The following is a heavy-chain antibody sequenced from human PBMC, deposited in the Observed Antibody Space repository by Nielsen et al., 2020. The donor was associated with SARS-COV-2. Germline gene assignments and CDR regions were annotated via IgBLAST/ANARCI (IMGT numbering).Heavy chain of an antibody. CDR2: ITASGDYT. CDR1: GFTFTSYA. CDR3: TRRVAGGTMDV. J-gene: IGHJ6*02. Sequence: GGSLRLSYAASGFTFTSYAMAWVRRAPGKGLEWVSTITASGDYTYYADSLKGRFTISRDNSKNTLYLQMNSLGADDTAIYYCTRRVAGGTMDVWGQGTTVTVSS. D-gene: IGHD6-19*01. V-gene: IGHV3-23*01.